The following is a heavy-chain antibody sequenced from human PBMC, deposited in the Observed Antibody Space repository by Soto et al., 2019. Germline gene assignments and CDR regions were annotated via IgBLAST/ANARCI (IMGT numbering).Heavy chain of an antibody. CDR1: GFTFSDYY. Sequence: QVQLVESGGGLVKPGGSLRLSCAASGFTFSDYYMNWIRQAPGKGLEWVSYISSSSSYTIYADSVKGRFTISRDNAKNSLYLQMSSLRAEDTAVYYCARNSVYYGDYELNYFDHWGQGTLVTVSS. CDR2: ISSSSSYT. CDR3: ARNSVYYGDYELNYFDH. J-gene: IGHJ4*02. D-gene: IGHD4-17*01. V-gene: IGHV3-11*05.